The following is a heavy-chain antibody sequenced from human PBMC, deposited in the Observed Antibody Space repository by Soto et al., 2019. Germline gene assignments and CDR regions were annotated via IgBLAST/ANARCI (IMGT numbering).Heavy chain of an antibody. CDR1: GFTFSSYW. V-gene: IGHV3-7*01. J-gene: IGHJ5*02. CDR2: IKQDGSEK. D-gene: IGHD5-12*01. CDR3: ARDRPGGWLRNRTNNWFDP. Sequence: GGSLRLSCAASGFTFSSYWMSWVRQAPGKGLEWVANIKQDGSEKYYVDSVKGRFTISRDNAKNSLYLQMNSLRAEDTAVYYCARDRPGGWLRNRTNNWFDPWGQGTLVTVSS.